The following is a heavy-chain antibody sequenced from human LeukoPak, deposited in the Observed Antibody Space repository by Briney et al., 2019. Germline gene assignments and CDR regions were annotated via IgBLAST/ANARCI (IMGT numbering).Heavy chain of an antibody. Sequence: PSETLSLTCTVSGGSISTYYWNWIRQPPGKGLEWIGYIYYSGTNYNPSLESRVTISVDTSKNQFSLKLSSVTAADTAVYYCANERVDREGYFQHWGQGTLVTVSS. V-gene: IGHV4-59*01. CDR2: IYYSGT. CDR1: GGSISTYY. D-gene: IGHD5-12*01. CDR3: ANERVDREGYFQH. J-gene: IGHJ1*01.